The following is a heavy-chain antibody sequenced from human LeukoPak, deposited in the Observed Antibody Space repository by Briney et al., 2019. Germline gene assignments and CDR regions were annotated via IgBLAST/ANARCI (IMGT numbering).Heavy chain of an antibody. V-gene: IGHV3-9*01. CDR2: ISWNSGSI. Sequence: GRSLRLSCAASGFTFYDYAMHWVRQAPGKGLEWVSGISWNSGSIGYADSVKGRFTISRDNAKNSLYLQMNSLRAEDTALYYCARDGHSGFDAFDIWGQGTMVTVSS. CDR1: GFTFYDYA. D-gene: IGHD2-15*01. CDR3: ARDGHSGFDAFDI. J-gene: IGHJ3*02.